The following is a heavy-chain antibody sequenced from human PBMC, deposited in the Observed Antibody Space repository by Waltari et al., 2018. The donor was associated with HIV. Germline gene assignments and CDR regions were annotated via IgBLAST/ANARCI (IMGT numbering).Heavy chain of an antibody. CDR2: IKSNTDGGTT. Sequence: EVLLVESGGGLGKPGGSLRLSCAASGFPFSDALMSWVRQAPGKGLEWVGRIKSNTDGGTTDYAAPVKGRFTISRDDSKTTLYLEMNSLKTEDTAVYYCTTVGGGTRDYWGQGTLIIVSS. CDR3: TTVGGGTRDY. CDR1: GFPFSDAL. J-gene: IGHJ4*02. V-gene: IGHV3-15*01. D-gene: IGHD3-16*01.